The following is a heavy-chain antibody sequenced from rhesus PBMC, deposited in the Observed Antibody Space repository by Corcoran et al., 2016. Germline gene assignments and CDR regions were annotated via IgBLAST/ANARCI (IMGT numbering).Heavy chain of an antibody. Sequence: QVQLQESGPGLVKPSETLSLTCAVSGGSISDDYYWSWIRQPPGKGMEWIGYIYGSGGGTNYNPSLTNRVTNSIDTSKNKFSLKLSSVTAAETAVYYCARTRLGGYDYCGQEVLVTVSS. CDR3: ARTRLGGYDY. J-gene: IGHJ4*01. V-gene: IGHV4-106*01. D-gene: IGHD5-12*01. CDR2: IYGSGGGT. CDR1: GGSISDDYY.